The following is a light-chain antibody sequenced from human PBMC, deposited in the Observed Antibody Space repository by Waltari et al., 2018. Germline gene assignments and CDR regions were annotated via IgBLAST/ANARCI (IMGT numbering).Light chain of an antibody. V-gene: IGKV3-11*01. J-gene: IGKJ3*01. CDR2: DVS. Sequence: EIVLTQSPVTLSLSPGATATVSCRASESVSDYLAWYQQRAGQAPRLLIYDVSSRAAGIPARFSGSRSGTEDTLTISSLEPEDFAIYYCQHRLNWPQSTFGPGTKV. CDR3: QHRLNWPQST. CDR1: ESVSDY.